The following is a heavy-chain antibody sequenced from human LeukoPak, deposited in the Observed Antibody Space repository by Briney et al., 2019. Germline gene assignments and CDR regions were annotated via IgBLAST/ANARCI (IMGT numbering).Heavy chain of an antibody. V-gene: IGHV4-34*01. CDR1: GGSFSDCY. J-gene: IGHJ6*03. Sequence: SETLSLTCAVYGGSFSDCYWTWIRQPPGKGLEWVGEINHSGSTNYNPSLKSRVIISVDTSKNQFSLKLSSVTAADTAVYFCARLTSGGSGSHYYYYMDVWGKGTTVTISS. CDR2: INHSGST. CDR3: ARLTSGGSGSHYYYYMDV. D-gene: IGHD3-10*01.